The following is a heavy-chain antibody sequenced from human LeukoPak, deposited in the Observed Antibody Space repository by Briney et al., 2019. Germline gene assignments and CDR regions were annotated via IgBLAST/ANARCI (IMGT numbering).Heavy chain of an antibody. CDR2: ISSSSSTI. J-gene: IGHJ4*02. D-gene: IGHD3-10*01. V-gene: IGHV3-48*04. CDR3: AKDRMVVVRGVITDFDY. CDR1: GFTFSSYS. Sequence: GGSLRLSCAASGFTFSSYSMNWVRQAPGKGLEWVSYISSSSSTIYYADSVKGRFTISRGNAKNSLYLQMNSLRAEDTAVYYCAKDRMVVVRGVITDFDYWGQGTLVTVSS.